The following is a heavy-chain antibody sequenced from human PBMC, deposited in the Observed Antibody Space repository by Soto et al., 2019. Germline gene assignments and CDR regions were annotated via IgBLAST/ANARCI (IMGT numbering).Heavy chain of an antibody. D-gene: IGHD2-15*01. Sequence: QVQLVQSGAEVKKPGASVKVSCKASGYTFTGYYMHWVRQAPGQGLEWMGWINPNSGDTNYAQKFQGWVTMTRDTSISTAYMELSRLRSDDTAVYYCARDMGRYCSGGSCYPGYFQHWGQGTLVTVSS. CDR3: ARDMGRYCSGGSCYPGYFQH. CDR2: INPNSGDT. J-gene: IGHJ1*01. V-gene: IGHV1-2*04. CDR1: GYTFTGYY.